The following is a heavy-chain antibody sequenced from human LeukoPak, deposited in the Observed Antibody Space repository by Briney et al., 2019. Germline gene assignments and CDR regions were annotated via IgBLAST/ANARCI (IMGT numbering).Heavy chain of an antibody. J-gene: IGHJ5*02. Sequence: GGSLRLSCAASGFTFDDYGMSWVRQAPGKGLEWVSGINWNGGSTGYVDSVKGRFTISRDNAKNSLYLQMNSLRAEDTALYYCARDHGTGWFDPWGQGILVTVSS. V-gene: IGHV3-20*04. CDR3: ARDHGTGWFDP. CDR2: INWNGGST. D-gene: IGHD1-14*01. CDR1: GFTFDDYG.